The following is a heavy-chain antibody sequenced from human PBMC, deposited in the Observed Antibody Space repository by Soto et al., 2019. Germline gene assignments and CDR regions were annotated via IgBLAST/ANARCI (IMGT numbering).Heavy chain of an antibody. CDR2: ISYDGSNK. V-gene: IGHV3-30*18. Sequence: LRLSCAASGFTFSSYRMHWVRQAPGKGLEWVAVISYDGSNKYYADSVKGRFTISRDNSKNTLYLQMNSLRAEDTAVYYCAKASEIFGVSLALVVWGQGTTVTVSS. CDR3: AKASEIFGVSLALVV. CDR1: GFTFSSYR. D-gene: IGHD3-3*01. J-gene: IGHJ6*02.